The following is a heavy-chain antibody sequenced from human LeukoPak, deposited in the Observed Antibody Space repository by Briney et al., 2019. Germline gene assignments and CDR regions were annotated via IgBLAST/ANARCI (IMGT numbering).Heavy chain of an antibody. D-gene: IGHD5-18*01. CDR2: INLSGST. V-gene: IGHV4-34*01. J-gene: IGHJ5*02. CDR3: ARGGPNSRLHL. CDR1: GGSLSGYY. Sequence: SETLSLTCAVSGGSLSGYYWTWLRQPPGKGLEWIGEINLSGSTNYNPSLKSRVTISVDTSKYRFSLELSSVTAADAAVYYWARGGPNSRLHLWGQGTLVTVSS.